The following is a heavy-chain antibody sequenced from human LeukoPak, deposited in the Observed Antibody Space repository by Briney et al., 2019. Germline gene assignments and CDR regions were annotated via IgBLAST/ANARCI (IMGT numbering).Heavy chain of an antibody. V-gene: IGHV4-59*01. D-gene: IGHD2-15*01. CDR3: ARGFTRDSRDFDY. CDR2: IYYSGST. Sequence: SETLSLTCTVSGGSISSYYWSWIRQPPGKGLEGIGYIYYSGSTNYNPSLKSRVTISVDTSKNQFSLKLSSVTAADTAVYYCARGFTRDSRDFDYWGQGTLVTVSS. J-gene: IGHJ4*02. CDR1: GGSISSYY.